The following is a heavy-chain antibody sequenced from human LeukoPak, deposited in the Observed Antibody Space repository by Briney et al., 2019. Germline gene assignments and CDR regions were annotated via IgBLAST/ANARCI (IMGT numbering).Heavy chain of an antibody. CDR3: AKGARGVPGVTDGDY. CDR2: INSDGSST. Sequence: GGSLRLSCAASGFTFSSFWMHWVRQAPGKGLVWVSRINSDGSSTTYADSVKGRFTISRDNAKNTLYLQMNSLRAEDTAVYYCAKGARGVPGVTDGDYWGQGTLVTVSS. V-gene: IGHV3-74*01. CDR1: GFTFSSFW. J-gene: IGHJ4*02. D-gene: IGHD2-21*02.